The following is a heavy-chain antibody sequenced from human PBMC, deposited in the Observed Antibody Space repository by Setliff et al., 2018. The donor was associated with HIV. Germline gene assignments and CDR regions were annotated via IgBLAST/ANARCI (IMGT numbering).Heavy chain of an antibody. D-gene: IGHD3-3*01. Sequence: SXTLSXXXSVSGASXSSSXXXXXWIRQXPGKGLEWIGSFHSSGSXXXXPSLRSRVTLSVDSSKNQLSLRLTSATAADTAVYYCARPLTTSYNFWGDAFAIWGLGTVVTVSS. V-gene: IGHV4-39*01. CDR2: FHSSGSX. CDR3: ARPLTTSYNFWGDAFAI. J-gene: IGHJ3*02. CDR1: GASXSSSXXX.